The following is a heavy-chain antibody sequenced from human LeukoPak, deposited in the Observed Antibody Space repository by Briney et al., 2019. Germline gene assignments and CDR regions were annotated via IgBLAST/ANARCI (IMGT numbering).Heavy chain of an antibody. CDR1: GGSISSYY. Sequence: PSETLSLTCTVSGGSISSYYWSWIRQPPGKGLEWIGYIYYSGSTNYNPSLKSRVTISVDTSKNQFSLKLSSVTAADTAVYYCARLVVKRSYDAFDIWGQGTMVTVSS. J-gene: IGHJ3*02. V-gene: IGHV4-59*01. CDR2: IYYSGST. D-gene: IGHD2-15*01. CDR3: ARLVVKRSYDAFDI.